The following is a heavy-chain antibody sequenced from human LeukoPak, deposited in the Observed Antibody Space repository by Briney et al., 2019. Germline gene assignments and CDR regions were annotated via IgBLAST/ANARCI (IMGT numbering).Heavy chain of an antibody. CDR1: GFTVSSNY. Sequence: GGSLRLSCAASGFTVSSNYMSWVRQAPGKGLEWVSVIYSGGSTYYADSVKGRFTISRDNSKNTLYLQMNSLKTEDTAVYYCTTDEITMVRGITTFDYWGQGALVTVSS. D-gene: IGHD3-10*01. CDR2: IYSGGST. J-gene: IGHJ4*02. V-gene: IGHV3-53*01. CDR3: TTDEITMVRGITTFDY.